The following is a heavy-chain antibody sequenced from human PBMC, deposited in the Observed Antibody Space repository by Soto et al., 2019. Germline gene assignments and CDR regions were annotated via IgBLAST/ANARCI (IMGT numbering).Heavy chain of an antibody. V-gene: IGHV3-66*01. D-gene: IGHD3-22*01. Sequence: EVPLVESGGGLVQPGGSLRLSCAASGFTVSSNYMSWVRQAPGKGLEWVSVIYSGGTTYYADSVKGRFTISRDNSKNSRNLQMNSLRAEETAVYSWARNGDSSDYRGWFDPWGQGTLVTVSS. CDR3: ARNGDSSDYRGWFDP. CDR2: IYSGGTT. J-gene: IGHJ5*02. CDR1: GFTVSSNY.